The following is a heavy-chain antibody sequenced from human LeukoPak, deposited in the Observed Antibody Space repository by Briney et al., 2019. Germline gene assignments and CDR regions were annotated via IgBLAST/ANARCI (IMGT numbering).Heavy chain of an antibody. D-gene: IGHD2-15*01. Sequence: GGSLRLSCAASGFTFSSYEMNWVRQAPGKGLEWVSYISSSGSTIYYADSVKGRFTISRDNAKNSLYLQMNSLGAEDTAVYYCARGSRLGGLDYWGQGTLVTVSS. CDR2: ISSSGSTI. V-gene: IGHV3-48*03. CDR1: GFTFSSYE. J-gene: IGHJ4*02. CDR3: ARGSRLGGLDY.